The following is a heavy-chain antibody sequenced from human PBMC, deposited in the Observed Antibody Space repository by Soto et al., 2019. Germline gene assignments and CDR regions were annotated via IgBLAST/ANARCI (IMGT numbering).Heavy chain of an antibody. D-gene: IGHD5-12*01. CDR2: IYYSGST. CDR1: GGSISSGDYY. CDR3: ARTPAGYSGYDYFFWFDP. J-gene: IGHJ5*02. V-gene: IGHV4-30-4*01. Sequence: TLSLTCTVSGGSISSGDYYWSWIRQPPGKGLEWIGYIYYSGSTYYNPSLKSRVTISVDTSKNQFSLKLSSVTAADTAVYYCARTPAGYSGYDYFFWFDPWGQGTLVTVSS.